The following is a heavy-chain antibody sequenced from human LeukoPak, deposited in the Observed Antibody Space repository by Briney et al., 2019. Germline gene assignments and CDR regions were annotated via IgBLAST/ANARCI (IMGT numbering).Heavy chain of an antibody. V-gene: IGHV3-21*01. J-gene: IGHJ5*02. D-gene: IGHD4-17*01. CDR1: GSTFGDYA. Sequence: GGSLRLSCTASGSTFGDYAMTWVRQAPGKGLEWVSSISSSSSYIYYADSVKGRFTISRDNAKNSLYLQMNSLRAEDTAVYYCARDKDYGDGVWFDPWGQGTLVTVSS. CDR2: ISSSSSYI. CDR3: ARDKDYGDGVWFDP.